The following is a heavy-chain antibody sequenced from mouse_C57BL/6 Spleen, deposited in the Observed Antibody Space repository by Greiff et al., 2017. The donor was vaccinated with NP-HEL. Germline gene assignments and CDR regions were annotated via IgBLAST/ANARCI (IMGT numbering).Heavy chain of an antibody. J-gene: IGHJ1*03. CDR2: IYPGNSDT. CDR3: THYYGSSYGWYFDV. V-gene: IGHV1-5*01. D-gene: IGHD1-1*01. Sequence: EVQLQQSGTVLARPGASVKMSCKTSGYTFTSYWMHWVKQRPGQGLEWIGAIYPGNSDTSYNQKFKGKAKLTAVTSASTAYMELSSLTNEDSAVYYCTHYYGSSYGWYFDVWGTRTTVTVSS. CDR1: GYTFTSYW.